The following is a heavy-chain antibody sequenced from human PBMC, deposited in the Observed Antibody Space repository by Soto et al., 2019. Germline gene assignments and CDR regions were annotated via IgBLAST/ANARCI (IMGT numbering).Heavy chain of an antibody. CDR1: GFTFSSYA. CDR3: ARVAGLMVYAMAWYFDL. Sequence: QVQLVESGGGVVQPGRSLRLSCAASGFTFSSYAMHWVRQAPGKGLEWVAVISYDGSNKYYADSVKGRFTISRDNSKNTLYLQMNSLRAEDTAVYYCARVAGLMVYAMAWYFDLWGRGTLVTVSS. CDR2: ISYDGSNK. V-gene: IGHV3-30-3*01. J-gene: IGHJ2*01. D-gene: IGHD2-8*01.